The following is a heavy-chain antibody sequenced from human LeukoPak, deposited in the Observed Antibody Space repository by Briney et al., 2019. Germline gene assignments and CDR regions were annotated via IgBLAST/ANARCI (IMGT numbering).Heavy chain of an antibody. Sequence: GGSLRLSCAASRFTFSSYGMSWVRQAPGKGLEWVSAIGGSGGGTYYADSVKGRFTISRDNSKNTLYLQMNSLRAEDTAVYYCAELGITMIGGVWGKGTTVTISS. CDR3: AELGITMIGGV. CDR1: RFTFSSYG. J-gene: IGHJ6*04. V-gene: IGHV3-23*01. CDR2: IGGSGGGT. D-gene: IGHD3-10*02.